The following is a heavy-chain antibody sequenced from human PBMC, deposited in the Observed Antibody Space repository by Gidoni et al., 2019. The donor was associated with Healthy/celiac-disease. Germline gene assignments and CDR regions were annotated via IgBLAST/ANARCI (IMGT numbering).Heavy chain of an antibody. CDR3: AKECQEWLRWPQSDYYGMDV. V-gene: IGHV3-23*01. D-gene: IGHD5-12*01. CDR2: ISGSGGST. J-gene: IGHJ6*02. Sequence: EVQLLESGGGLVQPGGSLRLSCAASGFPFSSYAMSWVRQAPGKGLEWVSAISGSGGSTYYADSVKGRFTISRDNSKNTLYLQMNSLRAEDTAVYYCAKECQEWLRWPQSDYYGMDVWGQGTTVTVSS. CDR1: GFPFSSYA.